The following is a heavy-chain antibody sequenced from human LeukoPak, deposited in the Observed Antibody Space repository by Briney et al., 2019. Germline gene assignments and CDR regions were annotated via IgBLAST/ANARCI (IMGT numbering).Heavy chain of an antibody. CDR1: GFTFSDRY. V-gene: IGHV3-72*01. D-gene: IGHD1/OR15-1a*01. J-gene: IGHJ4*02. CDR3: TRCSTGTRLYYFDY. Sequence: PGGSLRPSCTASGFTFSDRYIDWVRQAPGKGLEWVGRSRNKANSYTTEYAASVKGRFTISRDESKNLLHLQMNSLKTEDTAVYYCTRCSTGTRLYYFDYWGQGTLVTVSS. CDR2: SRNKANSYTT.